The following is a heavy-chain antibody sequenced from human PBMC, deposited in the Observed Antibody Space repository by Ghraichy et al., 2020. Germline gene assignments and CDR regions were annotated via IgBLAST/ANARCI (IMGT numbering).Heavy chain of an antibody. D-gene: IGHD3-3*01. V-gene: IGHV3-48*02. CDR3: ARAGAPYYDFWSGYPSTFDY. J-gene: IGHJ4*02. CDR2: ISSSSSTI. Sequence: GGSLRLSCAASGFTFSSYSMNWVRQAPGKGLEWVSYISSSSSTIYYADSVKGRFTISRDNAKNSLYLQMNSLRDEDTAVYYCARAGAPYYDFWSGYPSTFDYWGQGTLVTVSS. CDR1: GFTFSSYS.